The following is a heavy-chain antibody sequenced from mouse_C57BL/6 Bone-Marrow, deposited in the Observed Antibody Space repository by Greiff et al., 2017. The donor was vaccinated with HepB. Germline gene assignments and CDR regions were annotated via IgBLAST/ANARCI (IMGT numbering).Heavy chain of an antibody. D-gene: IGHD2-13*01. Sequence: EVMLVESGGGLVKPGGSLKLSCAASGFTFSSYAMSWVRQTPEKRLEWVATISDGGSYTYYPDNVKGRFTISRDNAKNNLYLQMSHLKSEDTAMYYCARDGSDFFAYWGQGTLVTVSA. J-gene: IGHJ3*01. CDR3: ARDGSDFFAY. CDR1: GFTFSSYA. V-gene: IGHV5-4*01. CDR2: ISDGGSYT.